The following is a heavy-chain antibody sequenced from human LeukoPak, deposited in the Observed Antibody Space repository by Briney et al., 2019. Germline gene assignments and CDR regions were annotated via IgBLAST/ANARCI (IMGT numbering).Heavy chain of an antibody. D-gene: IGHD6-13*01. CDR1: GGTFSSYA. J-gene: IGHJ5*02. V-gene: IGHV1-69*05. CDR2: IIPIFGTA. CDR3: ARGVAAAGTGLFDP. Sequence: APVKVSCKASGGTFSSYAISWVRQAPGQGLEWMGGIIPIFGTANYAQKFQGRVTITTDESTSTAYMELSSLRSEDTAVYYCARGVAAAGTGLFDPWGQGTLVTVSS.